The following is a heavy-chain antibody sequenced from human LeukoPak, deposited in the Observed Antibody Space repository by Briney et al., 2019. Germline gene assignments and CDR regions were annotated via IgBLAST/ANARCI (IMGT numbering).Heavy chain of an antibody. CDR2: INPNSGGT. V-gene: IGHV1-2*02. D-gene: IGHD3-10*01. CDR3: ARIKEGGYYYFGY. CDR1: GYTFTGYY. Sequence: ASVKVSCMASGYTFTGYYMHWVRQAPGQGLEWMGWINPNSGGTNYAQKFQGRVTMTRDTSISTAYMELSRLRSDDTAVYYCARIKEGGYYYFGYWGQGTLVTVSS. J-gene: IGHJ4*02.